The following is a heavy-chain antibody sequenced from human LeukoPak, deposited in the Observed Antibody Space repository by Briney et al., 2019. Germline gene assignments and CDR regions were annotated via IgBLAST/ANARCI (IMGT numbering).Heavy chain of an antibody. J-gene: IGHJ6*03. CDR3: ARDNSDYGSGSYYFYMDV. D-gene: IGHD3-10*01. CDR1: GFTFSSYW. Sequence: PGGSLRLSCAASGFTFSSYWMSWVRQAPGKGLEWVANIKQGGSEKYYVDSVKGRFTISRDNAKNSLYLQMNSLRAEDTAVYYCARDNSDYGSGSYYFYMDVWGKGTTVTVSS. CDR2: IKQGGSEK. V-gene: IGHV3-7*01.